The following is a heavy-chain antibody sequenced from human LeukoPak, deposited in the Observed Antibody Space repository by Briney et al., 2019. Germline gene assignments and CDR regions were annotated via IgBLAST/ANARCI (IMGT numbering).Heavy chain of an antibody. D-gene: IGHD1-26*01. Sequence: SETLSLTCTVSGVSIRSSSFYWGWIRQPPGKGLEWIGSIYYSGSTYYRPSLKSRVTMSVVTSKNQFSLRLSSVTAADMAVHYCARGLRWDLTISGTSTFDYWGQGSLVTVSS. CDR2: IYYSGST. CDR1: GVSIRSSSFY. CDR3: ARGLRWDLTISGTSTFDY. J-gene: IGHJ4*02. V-gene: IGHV4-39*01.